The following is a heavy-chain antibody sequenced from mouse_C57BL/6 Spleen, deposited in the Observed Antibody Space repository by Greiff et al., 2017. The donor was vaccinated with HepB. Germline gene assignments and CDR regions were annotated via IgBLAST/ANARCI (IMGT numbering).Heavy chain of an antibody. CDR2: IDPSDSET. CDR1: GYTFTSYW. CDR3: AIEGNGGY. D-gene: IGHD2-1*01. V-gene: IGHV1-52*01. Sequence: QVHVKQPGAELVRPGSSVKLSCKASGYTFTSYWMHWVKQRPIQGLEWIGNIDPSDSETHYNQKFKDKATLTVDKSSSTAYMQLSSLTSEDSAVYYCAIEGNGGYWGQGTTLTVSS. J-gene: IGHJ2*01.